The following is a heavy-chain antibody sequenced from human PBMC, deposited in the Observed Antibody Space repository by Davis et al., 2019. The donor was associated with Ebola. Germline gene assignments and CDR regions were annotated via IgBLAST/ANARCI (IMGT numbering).Heavy chain of an antibody. Sequence: GESLKISCAASGFTFSGSAMHWVRQASGKGLEWVGGIRSKANSYATAYAASVKGRFTISRADSKNTANLQMNSLKTEDTAVYYCTSTVGGNSDYWGQGTLVTVSS. CDR2: IRSKANSYAT. J-gene: IGHJ4*02. D-gene: IGHD4-23*01. V-gene: IGHV3-73*01. CDR3: TSTVGGNSDY. CDR1: GFTFSGSA.